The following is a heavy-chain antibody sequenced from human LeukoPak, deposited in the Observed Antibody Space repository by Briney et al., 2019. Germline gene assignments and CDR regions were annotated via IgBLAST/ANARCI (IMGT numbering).Heavy chain of an antibody. V-gene: IGHV4-39*01. D-gene: IGHD2-8*02. CDR2: IYYSGST. Sequence: SETLSLTCTVSGDSISSSSYYWGWIRQPPGKGLEWIGSIYYSGSTYYNPSLKSRVTMSVDASKNQFSLKLSSVTAADTAVYYCARHGGVGVIPDFDYWGPGTLVTVSS. CDR3: ARHGGVGVIPDFDY. J-gene: IGHJ4*02. CDR1: GDSISSSSYY.